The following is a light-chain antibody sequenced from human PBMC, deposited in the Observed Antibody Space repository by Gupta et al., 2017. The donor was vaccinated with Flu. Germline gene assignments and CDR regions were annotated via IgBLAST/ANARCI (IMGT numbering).Light chain of an antibody. V-gene: IGKV1-33*01. Sequence: DRVTITGQASQGINNYLNWYQHRPGKAPKLLFYGASKLETRVPSRCSGGGSGKDFTFVISDLQPEDAATYCCQQYDSHPLTFGGGTNVQI. CDR3: QQYDSHPLT. CDR2: GAS. CDR1: QGINNY. J-gene: IGKJ4*01.